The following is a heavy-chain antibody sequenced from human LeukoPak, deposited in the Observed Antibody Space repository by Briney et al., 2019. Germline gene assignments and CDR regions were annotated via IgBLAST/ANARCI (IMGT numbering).Heavy chain of an antibody. D-gene: IGHD3-10*01. CDR3: ARGMVRGVIQS. Sequence: SQTLSLTCTVSGGSISSGGYYWSWLRQHPGKGVEGIGYIYYSGSTYYNPSLKSRVTISVDTSKNQFSLKLSSVTAAYTAVYYCARGMVRGVIQSWSQGTLVTVSS. CDR2: IYYSGST. J-gene: IGHJ5*02. V-gene: IGHV4-31*03. CDR1: GGSISSGGYY.